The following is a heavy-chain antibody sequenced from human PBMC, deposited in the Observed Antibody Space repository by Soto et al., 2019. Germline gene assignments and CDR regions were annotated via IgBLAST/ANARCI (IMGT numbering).Heavy chain of an antibody. Sequence: QVQLVETGGGVVQPGRSLRLSCAASGFTFSIYAMHWVRQAPGKGLEWVADISYGGSTKYYADSVKGRFTISGDNSKNKVDLQINSLSPQDTAVYYCVRGIVGTTDGIFDYWGQGNLVTDSS. CDR2: ISYGGSTK. D-gene: IGHD1-26*01. CDR1: GFTFSIYA. V-gene: IGHV3-30-3*01. J-gene: IGHJ4*02. CDR3: VRGIVGTTDGIFDY.